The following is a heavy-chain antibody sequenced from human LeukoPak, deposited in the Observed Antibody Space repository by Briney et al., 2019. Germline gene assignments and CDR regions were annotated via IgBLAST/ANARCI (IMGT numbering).Heavy chain of an antibody. CDR2: IIPILGIA. CDR1: GGTFSSYA. J-gene: IGHJ4*02. Sequence: SVKVSCKASGGTFSSYAISWVRQAPGQGLEWMGRIIPILGIANYAQKFQGRVTITADKSTSTAYMELSSLRSEDTAVYYRARGRYGDYSFDYWGQGTLVTVSS. D-gene: IGHD4-17*01. V-gene: IGHV1-69*04. CDR3: ARGRYGDYSFDY.